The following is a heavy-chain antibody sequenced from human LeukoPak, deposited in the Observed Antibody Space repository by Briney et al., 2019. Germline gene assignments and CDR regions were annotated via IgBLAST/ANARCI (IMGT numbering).Heavy chain of an antibody. CDR3: AKGGLVHRFDP. CDR1: GFTFSSYA. CDR2: VSGSGDNT. Sequence: GGSLRLSCAASGFTFSSYAMSWVRQAPGKGLEWVSGVSGSGDNTYYADSVKGRFTISRDNSKNTLYLQMNSLRADDTAVYYCAKGGLVHRFDPWGQGTLVTVSS. V-gene: IGHV3-23*01. J-gene: IGHJ5*02.